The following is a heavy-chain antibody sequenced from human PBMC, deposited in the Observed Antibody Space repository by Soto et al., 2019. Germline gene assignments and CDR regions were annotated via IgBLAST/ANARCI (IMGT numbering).Heavy chain of an antibody. J-gene: IGHJ3*02. V-gene: IGHV5-51*01. CDR3: ARAYDSSGYLSADAFDI. CDR1: GYSFTSYW. Sequence: GESLKISCKGSGYSFTSYWIGWVRQMPGKGLGWMGIIYPGDSDTRYSPSFQGQVTISADKSISTAYLQWRSLKASDTAMYYCARAYDSSGYLSADAFDIWGQGTMVTV. D-gene: IGHD3-22*01. CDR2: IYPGDSDT.